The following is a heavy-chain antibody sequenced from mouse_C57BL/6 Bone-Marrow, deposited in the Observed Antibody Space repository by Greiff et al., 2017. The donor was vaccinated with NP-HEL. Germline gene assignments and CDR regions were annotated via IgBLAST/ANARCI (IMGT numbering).Heavy chain of an antibody. J-gene: IGHJ2*01. D-gene: IGHD5-5*01. CDR1: GYTFTSYW. V-gene: IGHV1-64*01. CDR3: ARRGLRTVDY. CDR2: IHPNSGST. Sequence: QVQLQQSGAELVKPGASVKLSCKASGYTFTSYWMHWVKQRPGQGLEWIGMIHPNSGSTNYNEKFKSKATLTVDKSSSTAYMQLSSLTSEDSAVYYCARRGLRTVDYWGQGTTLTVSS.